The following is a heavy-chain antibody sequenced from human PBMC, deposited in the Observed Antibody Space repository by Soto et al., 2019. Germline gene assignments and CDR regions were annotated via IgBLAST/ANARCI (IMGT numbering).Heavy chain of an antibody. Sequence: QVQLVQSGAEVKKPGSSVKVSCKASGGIFRTYAISWLRQAPGQGLEWMGGIIPLFGTPNYAQRFQGRVTSTADESTSTAYMELSRLRSEDTAVYYCARDRDDYGSGNYYNRIDFWGQGTLVTVSS. CDR2: IIPLFGTP. V-gene: IGHV1-69*01. J-gene: IGHJ4*02. D-gene: IGHD3-10*01. CDR1: GGIFRTYA. CDR3: ARDRDDYGSGNYYNRIDF.